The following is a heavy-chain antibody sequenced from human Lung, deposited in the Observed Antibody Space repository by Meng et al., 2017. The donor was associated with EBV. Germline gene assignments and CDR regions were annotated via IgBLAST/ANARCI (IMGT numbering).Heavy chain of an antibody. Sequence: EVQLVESGGGLVKPGGPLRRSCGASGFSFNDYSMNWVRQAPGKGLEWVSSISSGSNYIYNADSVKGRFTISRDNAKNSLYLQMNSLRAEDTAVYYCVRGPRYISSTGPYYFDSWGQGTLGTVSS. CDR2: ISSGSNYI. D-gene: IGHD6-13*01. CDR3: VRGPRYISSTGPYYFDS. J-gene: IGHJ4*02. CDR1: GFSFNDYS. V-gene: IGHV3-21*01.